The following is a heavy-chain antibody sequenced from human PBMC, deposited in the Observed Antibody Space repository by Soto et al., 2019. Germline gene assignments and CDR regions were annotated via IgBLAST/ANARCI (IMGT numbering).Heavy chain of an antibody. Sequence: LRLSCAASGFTFNSFSMSWVRQAPGKGLEWVASINGRGTYVYYADSLKGRFTLSRDNARNSLFLQMSSLKASDTAMYYCARLPDCPAAYCYFDYWGQGTLVTVSS. CDR3: ARLPDCPAAYCYFDY. CDR2: INGRGTYV. V-gene: IGHV3-21*04. CDR1: GFTFNSFS. D-gene: IGHD2-21*02. J-gene: IGHJ4*02.